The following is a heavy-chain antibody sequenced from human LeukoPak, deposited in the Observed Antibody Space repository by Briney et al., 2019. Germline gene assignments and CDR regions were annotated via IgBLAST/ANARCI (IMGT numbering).Heavy chain of an antibody. D-gene: IGHD3-10*01. Sequence: PGGSLRLSCAASGFTVSSNYVSWVRQAPGKGLEWVSVIYSGGSTYYAGSVKGRFTISRDNSKNTLYLQMNSLRAEDTAVYYCARGVPDITMVRASVYYYYMDVWGKGTTVTISS. V-gene: IGHV3-66*01. J-gene: IGHJ6*03. CDR2: IYSGGST. CDR1: GFTVSSNY. CDR3: ARGVPDITMVRASVYYYYMDV.